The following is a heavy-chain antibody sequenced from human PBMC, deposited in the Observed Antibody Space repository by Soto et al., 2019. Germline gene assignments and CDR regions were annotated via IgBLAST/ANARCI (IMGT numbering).Heavy chain of an antibody. CDR2: ISWNSGSI. J-gene: IGHJ4*02. V-gene: IGHV3-9*01. CDR1: GFTFDDYA. CDR3: AKSFRAAAGFFDY. Sequence: GGSLRLSCAASGFTFDDYAMHWVRQAPGKGLEWVSGISWNSGSIGYADSVKGRFTISRDNAKNSLYLQMNSLRAEDTALYYCAKSFRAAAGFFDYWGQGTLVTVSS. D-gene: IGHD6-13*01.